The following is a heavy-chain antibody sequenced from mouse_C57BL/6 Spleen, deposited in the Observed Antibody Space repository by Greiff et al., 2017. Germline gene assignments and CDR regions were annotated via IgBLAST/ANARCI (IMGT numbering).Heavy chain of an antibody. V-gene: IGHV1-77*01. J-gene: IGHJ4*01. CDR2: IGPGSGST. Sequence: VQLQQSGAELVKPGASVKISCKASGYTFTDYYINWVKQRPGQGLEWIGKIGPGSGSTYYNEKFKGKATLTADKSSSTAYMQLSSLTSEDSAVYFGARPYDYDVYYAMDYWGQGTSVTVSS. D-gene: IGHD2-4*01. CDR1: GYTFTDYY. CDR3: ARPYDYDVYYAMDY.